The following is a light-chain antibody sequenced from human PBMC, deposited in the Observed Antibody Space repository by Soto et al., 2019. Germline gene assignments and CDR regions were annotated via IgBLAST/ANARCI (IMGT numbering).Light chain of an antibody. CDR2: GPS. Sequence: EIVMTQSPATLSESPGERATLSCRASQSVSSNLAWYQQKRGQAPRLLIYGPSTMATGIPARFSGSGSGTEFTLTNSSLQSEDFAVYYCQQYNKWPLTFGGGTKVEIK. J-gene: IGKJ4*02. V-gene: IGKV3-15*01. CDR1: QSVSSN. CDR3: QQYNKWPLT.